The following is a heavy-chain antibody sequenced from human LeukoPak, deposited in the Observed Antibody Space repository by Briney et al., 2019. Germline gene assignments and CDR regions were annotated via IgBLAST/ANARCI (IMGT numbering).Heavy chain of an antibody. CDR1: GFTFNNYA. D-gene: IGHD4-17*01. Sequence: TGGSLRLSCAASGFTFNNYAMNWVRQAPGKGLEWVSSISGGGETTYCADSAKGRFTISRDNSQNTLYLQMNSLRAEDTAVYYCARDYADYVGYFFFDYWGQGTLVTVSS. V-gene: IGHV3-23*01. CDR3: ARDYADYVGYFFFDY. J-gene: IGHJ4*02. CDR2: ISGGGETT.